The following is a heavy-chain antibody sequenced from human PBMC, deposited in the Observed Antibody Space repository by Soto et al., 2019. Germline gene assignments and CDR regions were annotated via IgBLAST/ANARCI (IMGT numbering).Heavy chain of an antibody. CDR3: VRGWNPDQHVGYLHS. D-gene: IGHD1-1*01. V-gene: IGHV3-74*02. CDR1: GFTFSRYC. Sequence: EVQLVESGGGLVQPGGSLRLSCAASGFTFSRYCMNWVRQAPGKGLEWVSSISSDGRDTYYADFVKGRFTISRDNSENMLDLQMNSLTADDSAIYYCVRGWNPDQHVGYLHSWGRGTQVSVSA. CDR2: ISSDGRDT. J-gene: IGHJ4*02.